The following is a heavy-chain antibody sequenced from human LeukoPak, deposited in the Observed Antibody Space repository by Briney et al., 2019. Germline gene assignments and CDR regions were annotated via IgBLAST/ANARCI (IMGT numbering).Heavy chain of an antibody. D-gene: IGHD5-18*01. V-gene: IGHV4-30-2*01. J-gene: IGHJ4*02. CDR3: ARDSGYPDY. Sequence: SETLSLTCTVSGGSISSGGYYWSWIRQPPGKGLEWIGYIYHSGSTYYNPSLKSRVTISVDRSKNQFSLKLSSVTAADTAVYYCARDSGYPDYWGQGTLVTVSS. CDR1: GGSISSGGYY. CDR2: IYHSGST.